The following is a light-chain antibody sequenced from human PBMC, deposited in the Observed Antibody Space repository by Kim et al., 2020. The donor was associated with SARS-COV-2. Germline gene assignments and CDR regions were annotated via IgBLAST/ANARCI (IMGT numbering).Light chain of an antibody. CDR1: ESVTSSF. Sequence: PPGERATLSCRASESVTSSFLAWYQQKPGQAPRLLMYGASRRATGIPDRFSGSGSGTDFTLAISRLEPEDSAVYYCQQYGSSGWTFGQGTKVDIK. CDR2: GAS. CDR3: QQYGSSGWT. J-gene: IGKJ1*01. V-gene: IGKV3-20*01.